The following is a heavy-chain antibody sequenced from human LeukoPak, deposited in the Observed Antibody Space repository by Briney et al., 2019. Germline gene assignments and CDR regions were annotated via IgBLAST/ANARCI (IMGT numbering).Heavy chain of an antibody. CDR3: ARGSSGWYNYHYYYMDV. V-gene: IGHV3-20*04. CDR1: GFTFDDYG. J-gene: IGHJ6*03. D-gene: IGHD6-19*01. CDR2: INWNGSSK. Sequence: PGGSLRLSCAASGFTFDDYGMSWVRQAQGKGLEWVSGINWNGSSKGYADSVKGRFTISRDNAKNSLYLQMNSLRAEDTALYYCARGSSGWYNYHYYYMDVWGKGTTVTVSS.